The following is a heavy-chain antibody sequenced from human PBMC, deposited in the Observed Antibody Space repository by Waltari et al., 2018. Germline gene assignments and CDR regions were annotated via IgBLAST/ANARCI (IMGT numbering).Heavy chain of an antibody. J-gene: IGHJ3*02. CDR3: ARVAYTYYYDSSGYRDAFDI. D-gene: IGHD3-22*01. V-gene: IGHV3-7*01. Sequence: EVQLVESGGGLVQPGGSLRLSCAASGFPFSSYWMSWVRQAPGKGRERVANIKQDGSEKYYVDSVKGRFTISRDNAKNSLYLQMNSLRAEDTAVYYCARVAYTYYYDSSGYRDAFDIWGQGTMVTVSS. CDR1: GFPFSSYW. CDR2: IKQDGSEK.